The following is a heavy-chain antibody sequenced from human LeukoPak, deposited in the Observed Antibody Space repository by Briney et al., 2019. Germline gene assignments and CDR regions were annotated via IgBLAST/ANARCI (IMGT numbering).Heavy chain of an antibody. V-gene: IGHV3-9*01. D-gene: IGHD3-22*01. Sequence: QPGRSLRLSCAASGFTFDDYAMHWVRQAPGKGLEWVSGISWNSGTIGYADSVKGRFTISRDNAKNSLYLQMNSLRAEDTALYYCAKLLPMILVVGAFDIWGQGTMVTVSS. CDR1: GFTFDDYA. CDR2: ISWNSGTI. J-gene: IGHJ3*02. CDR3: AKLLPMILVVGAFDI.